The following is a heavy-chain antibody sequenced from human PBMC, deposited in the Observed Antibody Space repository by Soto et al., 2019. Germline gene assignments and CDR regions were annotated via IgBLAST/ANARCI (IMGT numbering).Heavy chain of an antibody. V-gene: IGHV1-2*04. CDR3: ARGPPTYCDISGNWFDP. CDR1: GYTFTGYY. Sequence: QVQLVQSGAEVKKPGASVKVSCKASGYTFTGYYMHWVRQAPGQGLEWMGWINPNSGGTNYAQKFQGWVTMTRDTSISTAYMELSRLRSDDTAVYYCARGPPTYCDISGNWFDPWGQGTLVTVSS. D-gene: IGHD3-9*01. CDR2: INPNSGGT. J-gene: IGHJ5*02.